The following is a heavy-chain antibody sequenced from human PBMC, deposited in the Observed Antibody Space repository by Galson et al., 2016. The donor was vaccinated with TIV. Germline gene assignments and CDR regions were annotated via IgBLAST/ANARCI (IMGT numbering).Heavy chain of an antibody. V-gene: IGHV1-69*05. CDR3: ARGCGSYSCYLDV. CDR1: GDTLTSYA. CDR2: IIRIFGTV. Sequence: SVKVSCKASGDTLTSYAVSWVRQAPGQGLEWMGEIIRIFGTVNSAQKFQGRVTITTDESTSAVYMELSSLRSEDTAVYYCARGCGSYSCYLDVWGKGTTVTVSS. J-gene: IGHJ6*03. D-gene: IGHD1-26*01.